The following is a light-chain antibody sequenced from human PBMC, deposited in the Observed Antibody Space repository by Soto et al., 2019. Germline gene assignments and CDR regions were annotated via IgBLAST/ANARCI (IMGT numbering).Light chain of an antibody. Sequence: VVMTQSPATLSVSPGERVTLSCRASQSINAHLAWYQQKPGRAPRLLIHGASTRTTGIPARFSGSGYGTEFILTNSSLQSEDFAVYYCHQYNTWLWTFGQGTKVEIQ. CDR2: GAS. CDR3: HQYNTWLWT. J-gene: IGKJ1*01. CDR1: QSINAH. V-gene: IGKV3-15*01.